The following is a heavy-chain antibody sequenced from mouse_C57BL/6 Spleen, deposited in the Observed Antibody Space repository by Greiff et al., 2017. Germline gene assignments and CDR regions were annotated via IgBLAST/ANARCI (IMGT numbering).Heavy chain of an antibody. V-gene: IGHV1-55*01. D-gene: IGHD2-5*01. CDR1: GYTFTSYW. J-gene: IGHJ3*01. CDR3: ARSAYYSNYEWFAY. CDR2: IYPGSGST. Sequence: QVQLQQPGAELVKPGASVKMSCKASGYTFTSYWITWVKQRPGQGLEWIGDIYPGSGSTNYNEKFKSKATLTVDTSSSTAYMQLSSLTSEDSAVYYCARSAYYSNYEWFAYWGQGTLVTVSA.